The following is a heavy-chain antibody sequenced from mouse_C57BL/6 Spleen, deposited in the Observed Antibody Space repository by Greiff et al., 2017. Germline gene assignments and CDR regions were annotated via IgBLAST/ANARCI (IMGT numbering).Heavy chain of an antibody. CDR1: GYTFTSYW. Sequence: QVQLQQPGAELVKPGASVKMSCKASGYTFTSYWITWVKPRPGQGLEWIGDIYPGSGSTNYNEKFKSKATLTVDTSSSTAYMQLSSLTSEDSAVYYCAREHYSNYLPFDYWGQGTTLTVSS. D-gene: IGHD2-5*01. CDR2: IYPGSGST. V-gene: IGHV1-55*01. CDR3: AREHYSNYLPFDY. J-gene: IGHJ2*01.